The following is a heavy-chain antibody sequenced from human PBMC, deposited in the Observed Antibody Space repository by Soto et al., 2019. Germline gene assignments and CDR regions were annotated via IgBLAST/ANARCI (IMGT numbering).Heavy chain of an antibody. CDR3: ARGYSYGFYYYYGMDV. Sequence: SETPSLTCAVYGGSFSGYYWSWIRQPPGKGLEWIGEINHSGSTNYNPSLKSRVTISVDTSKNQFSLKLSSVTAADTAVYYCARGYSYGFYYYYGMDVWGQGTTVTVSS. D-gene: IGHD5-18*01. CDR1: GGSFSGYY. V-gene: IGHV4-34*01. CDR2: INHSGST. J-gene: IGHJ6*02.